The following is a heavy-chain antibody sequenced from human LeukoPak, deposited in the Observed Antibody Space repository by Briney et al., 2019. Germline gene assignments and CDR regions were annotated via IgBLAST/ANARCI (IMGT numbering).Heavy chain of an antibody. Sequence: GGSLRLSCAASGFTFSSYGMSWVRQAPGKGLEWVSAISGSGGSTYYADSVKGRFTISRDNSKNTLYLQMNSLRAEDTAVYYCAKADPKYSSSWQTDYWGQGTLVTVSS. CDR1: GFTFSSYG. CDR2: ISGSGGST. D-gene: IGHD6-13*01. V-gene: IGHV3-23*01. CDR3: AKADPKYSSSWQTDY. J-gene: IGHJ4*02.